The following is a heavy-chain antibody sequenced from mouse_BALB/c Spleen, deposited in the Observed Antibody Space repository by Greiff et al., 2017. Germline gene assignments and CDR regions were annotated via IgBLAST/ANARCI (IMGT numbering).Heavy chain of an antibody. CDR3: TKGGGNYLDY. CDR1: GYTFTSYW. Sequence: LKQPGSELVRPGASVKLSCKASGYTFTSYWMHWVKQRPGQGLEWIGNIYPGSGSTNYDEKFKSKATLTVDTSSSTAYMQLSSLTSEDSAVYYCTKGGGNYLDYWGQGTTLTVSS. CDR2: IYPGSGST. V-gene: IGHV1S22*01. D-gene: IGHD1-1*02. J-gene: IGHJ2*01.